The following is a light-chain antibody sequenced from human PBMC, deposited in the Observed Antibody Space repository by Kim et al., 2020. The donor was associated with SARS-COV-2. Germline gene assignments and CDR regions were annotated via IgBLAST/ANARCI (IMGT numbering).Light chain of an antibody. CDR2: KSS. Sequence: DIQMTQSPSTLSASVGDRVTLTCRASQNISNCLAWYQQKPGKAPKLLIYKSSSLEGGVPSRFSGSGSGTEFTLTISSLQPDDCAAYYCQQYNSFSPWTFGQGTKVDIK. CDR3: QQYNSFSPWT. J-gene: IGKJ1*01. V-gene: IGKV1-5*03. CDR1: QNISNC.